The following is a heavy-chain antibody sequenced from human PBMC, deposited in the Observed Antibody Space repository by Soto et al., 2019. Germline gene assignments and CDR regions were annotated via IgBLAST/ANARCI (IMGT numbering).Heavy chain of an antibody. Sequence: PVKRYCKAAGDTNSSYAGSRGRKTPGQGLEWMGGIIPIFGTANYAQKFQGRVTITADESTSTAYMELSSLRSEDTAVYYCARAHYDYVSGSYGYWGQGTLVTVSS. D-gene: IGHD3-16*01. CDR2: IIPIFGTA. V-gene: IGHV1-69*13. J-gene: IGHJ4*02. CDR3: ARAHYDYVSGSYGY. CDR1: GDTNSSYA.